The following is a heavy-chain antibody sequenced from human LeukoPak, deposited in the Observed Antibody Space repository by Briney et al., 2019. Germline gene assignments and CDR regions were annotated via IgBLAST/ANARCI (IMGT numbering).Heavy chain of an antibody. V-gene: IGHV4-59*01. J-gene: IGHJ3*02. Sequence: SETLSLTCTVSGASISSYYWSWLRQPPGKGLEWIGYIYNSGSTNYNPSLKSRVTISVDTSKNQFSLNLSSVTAADTAVYYCARVDCSGGNCYSSAFDIWGQGTMVTVSS. CDR3: ARVDCSGGNCYSSAFDI. CDR2: IYNSGST. CDR1: GASISSYY. D-gene: IGHD2-15*01.